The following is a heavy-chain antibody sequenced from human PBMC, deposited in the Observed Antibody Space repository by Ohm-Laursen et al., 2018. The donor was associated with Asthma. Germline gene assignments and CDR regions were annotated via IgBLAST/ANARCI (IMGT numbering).Heavy chain of an antibody. V-gene: IGHV1-69*13. D-gene: IGHD5-12*01. CDR1: GGTFSSYA. Sequence: SVKVSCKASGGTFSSYAISWVRQAPGQGLEWMGGIIPIFGTANYAQKFQGRVTITADESTSTAYMELSSLRSEDTAVYYCARGGVDIVATSSYEEGLKHYFDYWGQGTLVTVSS. CDR2: IIPIFGTA. CDR3: ARGGVDIVATSSYEEGLKHYFDY. J-gene: IGHJ4*02.